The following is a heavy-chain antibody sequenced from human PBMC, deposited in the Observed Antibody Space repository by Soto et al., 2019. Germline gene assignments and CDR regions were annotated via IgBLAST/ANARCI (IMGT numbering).Heavy chain of an antibody. V-gene: IGHV1-18*04. Sequence: QVQLVQSGAEVKKPGASVKVSCKASGYTFTSYGITWVRQAPGQGLEWMGWISTYTGNTDYAQKLQGRVTMTADTATTTAYMELRSLRSDASAVYYCARPSGFSGYDLIYWGQGTLVTVSS. D-gene: IGHD5-12*01. CDR3: ARPSGFSGYDLIY. CDR2: ISTYTGNT. CDR1: GYTFTSYG. J-gene: IGHJ4*02.